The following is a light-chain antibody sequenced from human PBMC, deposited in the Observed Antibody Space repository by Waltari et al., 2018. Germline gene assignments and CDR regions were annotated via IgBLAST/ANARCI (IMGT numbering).Light chain of an antibody. CDR3: QQYYTIPPT. V-gene: IGKV4-1*01. J-gene: IGKJ2*01. CDR2: EAS. CDR1: QTLLYSSNNKDY. Sequence: DIVMTQSPDSLAVSLGERATINCKSSQTLLYSSNNKDYLSWYQQKPGQPPKLLIYEASTRESGVPDRFSGSGSGTDFTLTISSLQAEDVAVYYCQQYYTIPPTFGQGTKLEIK.